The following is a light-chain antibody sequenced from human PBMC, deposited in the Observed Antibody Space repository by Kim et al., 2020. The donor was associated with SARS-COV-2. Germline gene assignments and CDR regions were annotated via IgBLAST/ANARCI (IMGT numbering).Light chain of an antibody. CDR2: RSN. CDR3: AAWHDSQWV. J-gene: IGLJ3*02. CDR1: DSNLSSNY. V-gene: IGLV1-47*01. Sequence: ELTQPPSASGTPGQRVTISCSGSDSNLSSNYVYWYQQFPGTAPKLLIYRSNQRPSGVHERFSGSKSGTSASLAISGLRSEDEADYFCAAWHDSQWVFGGGTKLTVL.